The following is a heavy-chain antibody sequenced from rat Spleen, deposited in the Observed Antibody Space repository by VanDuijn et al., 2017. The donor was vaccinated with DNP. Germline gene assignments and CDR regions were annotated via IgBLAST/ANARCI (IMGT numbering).Heavy chain of an antibody. CDR2: ITSSGSNT. CDR1: GFTFTDYW. D-gene: IGHD5-1*01. V-gene: IGHV5-31*01. CDR3: ARDGTVFRYFDF. Sequence: EVQLVESGGDLVQPGKSLKLSCVASGFTFTDYWMTWIRQVPGKGLEWVATITSSGSNTFYPDSVKGRFTISRDNVKSTLYLQMNSLRSEDTATYYCARDGTVFRYFDFWGPGTMVTVSS. J-gene: IGHJ1*01.